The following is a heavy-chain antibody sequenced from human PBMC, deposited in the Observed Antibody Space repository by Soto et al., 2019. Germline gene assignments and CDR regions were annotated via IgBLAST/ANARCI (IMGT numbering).Heavy chain of an antibody. CDR1: GFTFISYA. J-gene: IGHJ6*02. CDR2: ISGSGGST. V-gene: IGHV3-23*01. D-gene: IGHD6-13*01. Sequence: PGGSLRLSCASSGFTFISYAMSWVRQAPGKGLEWVSAISGSGGSTYYADSVKGRFTISRDNSKNTLYLQMNSLRAEDTAVYYCAKGEAAAGARGYYYYYGMDVWGQGTTVTVSS. CDR3: AKGEAAAGARGYYYYYGMDV.